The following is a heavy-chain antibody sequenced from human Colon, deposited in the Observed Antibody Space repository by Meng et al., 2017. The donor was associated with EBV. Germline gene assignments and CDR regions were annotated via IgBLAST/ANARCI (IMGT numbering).Heavy chain of an antibody. J-gene: IGHJ4*02. V-gene: IGHV4-39*07. CDR3: VRVRGDFDY. D-gene: IGHD3-16*01. Sequence: QRQRQGAGPGVVKPSETLSLTCIFSGDSVSDTNHFWGWVRQAPGKGLEWVGSINSNWNTYSNPSLTSRVTMSLDTSKNQFSLKLSSVTAADTAVYYCVRVRGDFDYWGQGTLVTVSS. CDR1: GDSVSDTNHF. CDR2: INSNWNT.